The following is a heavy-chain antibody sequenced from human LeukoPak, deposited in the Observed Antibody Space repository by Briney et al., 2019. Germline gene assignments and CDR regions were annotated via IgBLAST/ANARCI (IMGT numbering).Heavy chain of an antibody. D-gene: IGHD6-19*01. CDR3: ASSPITSGWYERYFDY. CDR1: GDSVSSNSAA. Sequence: SQTLSLTCAISGDSVSSNSAAWNWIRQSPSRGLEWLGRTYYRSNWYNNYAVSVKSRIIINPDTSKNQFSLQLNSVTPEDTAVYYCASSPITSGWYERYFDYWGQGTLVTVSS. V-gene: IGHV6-1*01. CDR2: TYYRSNWYN. J-gene: IGHJ4*02.